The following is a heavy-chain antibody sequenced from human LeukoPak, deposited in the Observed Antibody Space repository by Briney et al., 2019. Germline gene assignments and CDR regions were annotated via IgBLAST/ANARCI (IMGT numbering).Heavy chain of an antibody. J-gene: IGHJ4*02. CDR2: IYYSGTT. V-gene: IGHV4-59*12. D-gene: IGHD3-22*01. Sequence: SESLSLTCTVSGGSISSYYWSWIRQPRGKGLEWIGYIYYSGTTYYNPSLKSRVTMSVDTSKNQFSLKLTSVTAADTAVYYCARDASGYAADYWGQGAMVTVSS. CDR3: ARDASGYAADY. CDR1: GGSISSYY.